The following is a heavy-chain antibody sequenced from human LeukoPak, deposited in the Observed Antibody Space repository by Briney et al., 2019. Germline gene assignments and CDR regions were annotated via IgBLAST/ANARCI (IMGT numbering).Heavy chain of an antibody. Sequence: PGGSLRLSCAVSGFNFSSFEMKWVRLTPGKGLEWVSSISSSSSYIYYADSVKGRFTISRDNAKNSLYLQMNSLRTEDTAVYYCARDLFYFDYRGQGTLVTVSS. V-gene: IGHV3-21*01. J-gene: IGHJ4*02. CDR2: ISSSSSYI. CDR1: GFNFSSFE. CDR3: ARDLFYFDY.